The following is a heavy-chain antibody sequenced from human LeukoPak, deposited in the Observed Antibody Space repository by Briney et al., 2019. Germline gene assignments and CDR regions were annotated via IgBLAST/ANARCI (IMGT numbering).Heavy chain of an antibody. D-gene: IGHD2-15*01. J-gene: IGHJ3*02. Sequence: GRSLRLSCAASGFTSSSYGMHWVRQAPGKGLEWVANIKQDGGEKHYVDSVKGRFTISRDNAKNSLYLQMNSLRAEDTAVYYCARDGGWIRAFDIWGQGTMVTVSS. V-gene: IGHV3-7*01. CDR2: IKQDGGEK. CDR1: GFTSSSYG. CDR3: ARDGGWIRAFDI.